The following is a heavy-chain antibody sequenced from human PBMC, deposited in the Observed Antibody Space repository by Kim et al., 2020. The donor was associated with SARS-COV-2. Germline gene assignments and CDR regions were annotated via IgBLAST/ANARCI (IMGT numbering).Heavy chain of an antibody. Sequence: STYSADAVKGRFTISRDNSKSTLYLRMNSLRAEDTAVYYCARDLDYYGMDVWGQGTTVTVSS. CDR3: ARDLDYYGMDV. D-gene: IGHD3-16*01. V-gene: IGHV3-53*01. CDR2: ST. J-gene: IGHJ6*02.